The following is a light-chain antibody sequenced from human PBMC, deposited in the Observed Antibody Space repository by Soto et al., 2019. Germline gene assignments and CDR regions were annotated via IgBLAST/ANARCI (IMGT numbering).Light chain of an antibody. Sequence: EIVLTQSPGTLSLSPGARATLSCRASQSVASSFLAWFQQKPGQPPRLLIYTASSSAPGIPDRFTASGSGTDFNLTISRLEPEDFAVYYCHKYGPSPLTFGGGTKVEI. CDR3: HKYGPSPLT. CDR2: TAS. CDR1: QSVASSF. V-gene: IGKV3-20*01. J-gene: IGKJ4*01.